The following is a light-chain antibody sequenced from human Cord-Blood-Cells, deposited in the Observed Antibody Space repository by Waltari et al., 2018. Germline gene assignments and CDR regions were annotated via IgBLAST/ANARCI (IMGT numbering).Light chain of an antibody. J-gene: IGLJ2*01. CDR3: SSYTSSSTVV. Sequence: QYALTQPASVSGSPGQSIPISCTGTSSDVGGYNYVSWYQQHPGKAPRLMIYDVSNRASGVSNRFSGSKYGNTASLTISGLQAEDEADYYCSSYTSSSTVVFGGGTKLTVL. V-gene: IGLV2-14*01. CDR1: SSDVGGYNY. CDR2: DVS.